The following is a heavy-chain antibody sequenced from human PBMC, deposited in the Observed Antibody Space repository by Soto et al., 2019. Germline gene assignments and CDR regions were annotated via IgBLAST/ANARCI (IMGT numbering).Heavy chain of an antibody. V-gene: IGHV4-59*01. CDR2: IYYSGST. Sequence: SETLSLSCTVSGVSISSYYWSWIRQPPGKGLEWIGYIYYSGSTNYNPSLKSRVTISVDTSKNQFSLKLSSVTAADTAVYYCARDHGITGTTAEYYYYYGMDVWGQGTTVTVSS. CDR1: GVSISSYY. CDR3: ARDHGITGTTAEYYYYYGMDV. J-gene: IGHJ6*02. D-gene: IGHD1-7*01.